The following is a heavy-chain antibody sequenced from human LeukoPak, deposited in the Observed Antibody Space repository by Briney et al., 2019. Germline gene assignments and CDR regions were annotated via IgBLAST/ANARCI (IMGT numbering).Heavy chain of an antibody. J-gene: IGHJ4*02. Sequence: GGSLRLSCAASGFTFSSYAMHWVRQAPGKGLEWVAVISYDGSNKYYADSMKGRFTISRDNSKNTLYLQMNSLRAEDTAVYYCARELEPAGMYSTPDYWGQGTLVTVSS. CDR2: ISYDGSNK. CDR3: ARELEPAGMYSTPDY. D-gene: IGHD6-13*01. CDR1: GFTFSSYA. V-gene: IGHV3-30-3*01.